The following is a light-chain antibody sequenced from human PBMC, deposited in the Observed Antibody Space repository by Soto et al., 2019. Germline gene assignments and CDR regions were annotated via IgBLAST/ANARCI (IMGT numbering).Light chain of an antibody. V-gene: IGLV2-14*01. J-gene: IGLJ1*01. CDR3: SSYTRTSTDV. CDR2: EVS. Sequence: QSALTQPASVSGSPGQSITISCTGTSSDVGGYNYVSWYQQHPGKAPKLMIYEVSNRPSGVSNHFSGSKSGNTASLTISGLQAEDEADYYCSSYTRTSTDVFGTGTKVTVL. CDR1: SSDVGGYNY.